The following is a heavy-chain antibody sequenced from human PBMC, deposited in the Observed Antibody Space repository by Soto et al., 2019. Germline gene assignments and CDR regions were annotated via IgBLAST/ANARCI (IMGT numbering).Heavy chain of an antibody. V-gene: IGHV6-1*01. CDR3: AHLSSSWPPPPDVSPHNWFDP. J-gene: IGHJ5*02. CDR2: TYLLSKWYN. D-gene: IGHD6-13*01. CDR1: GDSVSSKTAA. Sequence: SQTLSLTCAISGDSVSSKTAAWNWIRQSPSRGLEWLGRTYLLSKWYNDYAISVKSRITITKDTSKNQVVLTMTNMDPVDTATYYCAHLSSSWPPPPDVSPHNWFDPWGQGTLVTVSS.